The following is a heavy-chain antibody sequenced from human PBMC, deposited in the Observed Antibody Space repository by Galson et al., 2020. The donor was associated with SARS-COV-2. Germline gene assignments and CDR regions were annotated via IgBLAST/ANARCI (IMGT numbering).Heavy chain of an antibody. CDR1: GYTFTGYY. D-gene: IGHD1-26*01. V-gene: IGHV1-2*02. CDR3: ARDIVTSSWFDP. CDR2: INPNSGGT. Sequence: ASVKVSCKASGYTFTGYYMHWVRQAPGQGLEWMGWINPNSGGTNYAQKFQGRVTMTRDTSISTAYMELSRLRSDDTAVYYCARDIVTSSWFDPWGQGTLVTVSS. J-gene: IGHJ5*02.